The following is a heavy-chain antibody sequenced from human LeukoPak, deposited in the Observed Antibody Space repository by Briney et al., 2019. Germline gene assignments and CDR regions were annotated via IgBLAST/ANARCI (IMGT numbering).Heavy chain of an antibody. Sequence: ASVKVSCKASGYTFTSYDINWVRQATGQGREGMGWMNPSSGKTGYAQKFQGRVTMTRNTSISTAYMELSSLRSEDTAVYYCARVIGYYYDSSGYSADWGQGTLVTVPS. J-gene: IGHJ4*02. CDR1: GYTFTSYD. D-gene: IGHD3-22*01. CDR3: ARVIGYYYDSSGYSAD. CDR2: MNPSSGKT. V-gene: IGHV1-8*01.